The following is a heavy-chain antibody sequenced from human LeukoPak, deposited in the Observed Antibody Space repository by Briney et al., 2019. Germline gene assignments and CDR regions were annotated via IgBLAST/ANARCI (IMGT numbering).Heavy chain of an antibody. CDR2: IYSGGST. J-gene: IGHJ1*01. CDR1: GFTVSSNY. V-gene: IGHV3-53*01. CDR3: ARAYAYRGGDCSGYFQH. D-gene: IGHD2-21*02. Sequence: GGSLRLSCAASGFTVSSNYMSWVRQAPGKGLEWVSVIYSGGSTYYADSVKGRFTISRDNSKNTLYLQMNSLRAEDTAVYYCARAYAYRGGDCSGYFQHWGQGTLVTVSS.